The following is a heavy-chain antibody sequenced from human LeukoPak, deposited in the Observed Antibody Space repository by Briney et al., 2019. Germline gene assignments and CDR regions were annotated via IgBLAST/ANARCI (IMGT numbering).Heavy chain of an antibody. J-gene: IGHJ4*02. CDR1: GFTFGDYA. CDR3: TRDRGAYNLYDY. V-gene: IGHV3-49*03. CDR2: IRSKAYGETA. Sequence: GGSLRLSCTASGFTFGDYAMSWIRQAPGKGLEWVGFIRSKAYGETADYAASVKGRFTISRDDSKAIAYLQMNSLKTEDTAVYHCTRDRGAYNLYDYWGQGILVTVSS. D-gene: IGHD1-1*01.